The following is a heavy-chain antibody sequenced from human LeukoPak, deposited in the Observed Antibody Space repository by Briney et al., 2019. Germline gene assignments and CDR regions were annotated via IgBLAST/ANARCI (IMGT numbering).Heavy chain of an antibody. CDR1: GGSISSYY. V-gene: IGHV4-59*08. CDR3: ASSGPVYFYYYMDV. D-gene: IGHD3-9*01. J-gene: IGHJ6*03. Sequence: SETLSLTXTVSGGSISSYYWSWIRQPPGKGLEWIGYIYYSGSTNYNPSLKSRVTISVDTSKNQFSLKLSSVTAADTAVYYCASSGPVYFYYYMDVWGKGTTVTVSS. CDR2: IYYSGST.